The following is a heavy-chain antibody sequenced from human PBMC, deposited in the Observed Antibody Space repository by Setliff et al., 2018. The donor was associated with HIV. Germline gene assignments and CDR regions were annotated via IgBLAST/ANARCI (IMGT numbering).Heavy chain of an antibody. D-gene: IGHD3-3*02. CDR2: IYYSGST. J-gene: IGHJ4*02. V-gene: IGHV4-39*07. CDR3: ARDRAAFRLTY. Sequence: PSETLSLTCTVSAGSIRSSTYYWAWIRQPPGKGLEWIGTIYYSGSTYYNPSLKSRVSMSVDTSKDQVFLKLSTVTAADTAVYYCARDRAAFRLTYWGQGTLVTVSS. CDR1: AGSIRSSTYY.